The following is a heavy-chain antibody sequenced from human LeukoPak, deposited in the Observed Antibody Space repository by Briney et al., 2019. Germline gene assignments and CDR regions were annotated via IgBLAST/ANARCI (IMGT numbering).Heavy chain of an antibody. CDR3: ARGTTMIVVADDAFDI. D-gene: IGHD3-22*01. CDR2: IYTSGST. Sequence: SETLSLTCTVSGGSISSYYWSWIRQPAGKGLEWIGRIYTSGSTNYNPSLKSRVTMSVDTSKNQFSLKLSSVTAADTAVYYCARGTTMIVVADDAFDIWGQGTMVTVSS. J-gene: IGHJ3*02. CDR1: GGSISSYY. V-gene: IGHV4-4*07.